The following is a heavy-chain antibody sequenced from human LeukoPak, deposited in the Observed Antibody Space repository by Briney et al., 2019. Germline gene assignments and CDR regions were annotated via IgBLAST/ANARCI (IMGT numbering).Heavy chain of an antibody. CDR3: AKATGTTKSPFHY. CDR1: GFTFSSYA. CDR2: ISGSGGST. Sequence: GGSLRLSCAASGFTFSSYAMNWVRQAPGKGLEWVSSISGSGGSTYYADSVKGRFTISRDNSKNTLYVQMNNLRAGDAAVYYCAKATGTTKSPFHYWGQGTLVTVSS. J-gene: IGHJ4*02. D-gene: IGHD1-1*01. V-gene: IGHV3-23*01.